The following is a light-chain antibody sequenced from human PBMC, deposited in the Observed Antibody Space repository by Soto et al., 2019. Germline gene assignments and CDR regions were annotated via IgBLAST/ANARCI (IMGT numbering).Light chain of an antibody. Sequence: AIRMTQSPSSFSASTGDRVTITCRASQGISSYLAWYQQKPGKAPKLLIYTASTLQSGVPSRFSGSGSGTGFTLTISCLQSEDFATYYCQQYYNYPLTFGGGTKVEIK. CDR3: QQYYNYPLT. CDR2: TAS. V-gene: IGKV1-8*01. J-gene: IGKJ4*01. CDR1: QGISSY.